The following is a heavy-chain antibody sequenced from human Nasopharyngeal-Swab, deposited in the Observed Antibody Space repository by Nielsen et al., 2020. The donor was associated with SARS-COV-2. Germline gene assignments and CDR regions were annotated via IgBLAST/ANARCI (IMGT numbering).Heavy chain of an antibody. V-gene: IGHV1-69*13. CDR3: ARWGITGTTSP. D-gene: IGHD1-20*01. CDR2: IIPIFGTA. Sequence: SVQVSCQASGGTFSIYAISWVRQAPGQGLEWMGGIIPIFGTANYAQKFQGRVTITADESTSTAYMELSSLRSEDTAVDYCARWGITGTTSPWGQGTLVTVSS. J-gene: IGHJ5*02. CDR1: GGTFSIYA.